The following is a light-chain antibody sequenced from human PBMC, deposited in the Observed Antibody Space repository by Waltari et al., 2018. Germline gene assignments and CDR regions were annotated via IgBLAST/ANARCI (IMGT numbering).Light chain of an antibody. V-gene: IGKV3-11*01. CDR1: QSINGY. Sequence: EIVLTQSPATLSLSPGERATLSCRASQSINGYLAWYQQKPGQAPRLLIYDTSNRATGIPARFSGTVSGTDFTLSISSLEPEDFAVYFCQHRSNWPPLFAFGPGTKVDMK. J-gene: IGKJ3*01. CDR3: QHRSNWPPLFA. CDR2: DTS.